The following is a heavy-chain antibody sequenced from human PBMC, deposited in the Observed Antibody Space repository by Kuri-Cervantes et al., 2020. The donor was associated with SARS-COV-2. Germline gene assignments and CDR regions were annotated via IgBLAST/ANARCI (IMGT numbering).Heavy chain of an antibody. J-gene: IGHJ4*02. CDR3: ARLRGSGSYGDY. Sequence: GSLRLSCAVSGYSISSGYYWGWIRQPPGEGLEWIGSIYFSEPETTFYKSSLKGRVTISADTSKNLFSLNLNSVTAADTAVYFCARLRGSGSYGDYWGQGILVTVSS. CDR1: GYSISSGYY. D-gene: IGHD1-26*01. V-gene: IGHV4-38-2*01. CDR2: IYFSEPETT.